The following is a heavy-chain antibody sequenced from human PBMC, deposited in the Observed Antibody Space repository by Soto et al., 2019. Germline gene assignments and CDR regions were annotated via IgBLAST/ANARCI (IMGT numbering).Heavy chain of an antibody. CDR1: GGSFSGYY. V-gene: IGHV4-34*01. CDR3: ARGLGGNPGLDY. CDR2: INHSGST. Sequence: QVQLQQWGAGLLKPSETLSLTCAVYGGSFSGYYWSWIRQPPGKGLEWIGEINHSGSTNYHPSLKGRVTISVDTSKNQFSLKLSSVTAADTAVYYCARGLGGNPGLDYWGQGTLVTVSS. D-gene: IGHD2-15*01. J-gene: IGHJ4*02.